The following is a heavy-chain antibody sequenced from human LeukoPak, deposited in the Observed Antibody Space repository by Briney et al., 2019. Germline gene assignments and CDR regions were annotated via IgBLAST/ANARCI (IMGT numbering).Heavy chain of an antibody. D-gene: IGHD6-19*01. CDR2: INPNSGGT. V-gene: IGHV1-2*02. J-gene: IGHJ4*01. CDR3: ARVYSSGWYVDDY. CDR1: GYTFTGYY. Sequence: ASVKVSCKASGYTFTGYYMHWVRQAPGQGLEWMGWINPNSGGTNYAQKFQGRVTMTRDTSISTAYMELSRLRSDDTAVYYCARVYSSGWYVDDYWGQGTLVTVSS.